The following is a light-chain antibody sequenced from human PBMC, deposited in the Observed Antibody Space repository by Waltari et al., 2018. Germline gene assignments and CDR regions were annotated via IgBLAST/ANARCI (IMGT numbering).Light chain of an antibody. Sequence: QSALTQPPSASGSPGQSVTISCTGSSSDVGNYNYVSWYQQHPGKAPKLMIYEVTKRPSGVPYRFSGSKSGNTAALTVSGLQAEDEADYYCSSYAGSNKLMFGGGTKVTVL. CDR1: SSDVGNYNY. V-gene: IGLV2-8*01. CDR3: SSYAGSNKLM. J-gene: IGLJ3*02. CDR2: EVT.